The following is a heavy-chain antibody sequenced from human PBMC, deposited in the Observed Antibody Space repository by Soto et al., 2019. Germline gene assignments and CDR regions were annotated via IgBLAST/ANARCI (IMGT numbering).Heavy chain of an antibody. CDR1: GGSISSGDYY. D-gene: IGHD2-15*01. Sequence: QVQLQESGPGLVKPSQTLSLTCTVSGGSISSGDYYWSWIRQPPGKGLEWIGYIYYSGSTYYNPSLKSRVTISVDTSKNQFSLKLSSVTAADTAVYYCARVRGCSGGSCYSVDYWGQGTLVTVSS. V-gene: IGHV4-30-4*01. CDR3: ARVRGCSGGSCYSVDY. J-gene: IGHJ4*02. CDR2: IYYSGST.